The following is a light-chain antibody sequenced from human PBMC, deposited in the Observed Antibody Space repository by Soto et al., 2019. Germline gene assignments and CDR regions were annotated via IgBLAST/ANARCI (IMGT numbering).Light chain of an antibody. CDR3: QQYGSSPRT. CDR1: QSVYSSS. J-gene: IGKJ1*01. Sequence: EVVLTQSPGTLSLSPGERATLSCRASQSVYSSSLAWYQQRPGQAPSLLIYDASIRVTGIPDRFSGSGSGTDFTLTISRLQPEDFAVYYFQQYGSSPRTFGQGTKVEIK. V-gene: IGKV3-20*01. CDR2: DAS.